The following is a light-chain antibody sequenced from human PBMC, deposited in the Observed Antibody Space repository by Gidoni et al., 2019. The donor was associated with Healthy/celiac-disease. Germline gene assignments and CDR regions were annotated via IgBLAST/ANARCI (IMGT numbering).Light chain of an antibody. J-gene: IGKJ4*01. Sequence: LVMTQAPATLSVSPGERATLSCRASQSVSSNSAWYQQKPGQAPRLLIYGASTRATGIPARFSGSGSGTEFTLTISSLQSEDFAVYYCQQYNNWPPLTFGGGTKVEIK. CDR1: QSVSSN. CDR2: GAS. V-gene: IGKV3-15*01. CDR3: QQYNNWPPLT.